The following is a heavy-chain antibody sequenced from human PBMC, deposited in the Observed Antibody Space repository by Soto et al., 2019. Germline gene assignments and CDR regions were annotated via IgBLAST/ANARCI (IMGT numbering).Heavy chain of an antibody. V-gene: IGHV3-53*01. CDR3: ARDPSTTGYYGLDV. J-gene: IGHJ6*02. Sequence: GGSLRLSCAASGFTVKNYQMNWVRQAPGKGLEWVSVIYSGGVTYYPDSVKGRFTTIRDTSKNTVYLQMNSLRADDTAMYYCARDPSTTGYYGLDVWGRGTTVTVPS. CDR2: IYSGGVT. CDR1: GFTVKNYQ.